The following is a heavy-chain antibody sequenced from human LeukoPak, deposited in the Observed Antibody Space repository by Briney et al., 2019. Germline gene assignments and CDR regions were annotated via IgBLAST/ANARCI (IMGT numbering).Heavy chain of an antibody. CDR1: GFTFTSYG. J-gene: IGHJ1*01. CDR3: ARGDGYQDAEYLQH. D-gene: IGHD5-24*01. CDR2: IRYDGSNK. Sequence: GRSLRLACAASGFTFTSYGTRWDRQAPGKGREWVAVIRYDGSNKYYGDSVKGRFTIPRDNPKKTLYLQMNSLRGEDTSVTLCARGDGYQDAEYLQHWGQGTLVTVS. V-gene: IGHV3-33*01.